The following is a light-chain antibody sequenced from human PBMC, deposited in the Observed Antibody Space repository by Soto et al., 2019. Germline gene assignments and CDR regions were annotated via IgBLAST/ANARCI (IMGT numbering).Light chain of an antibody. CDR3: QQYNIWPYT. CDR1: QSVSSL. J-gene: IGKJ2*01. Sequence: EIVLTQSPGTLSLSPGERVTLSCRASQSVSSLLAWYQQKPRQAPRLLIYDTSTRATGIPARFSGSGSGTDFTLTISSLQSEDFAIYYCQQYNIWPYTFGQGTKVDIK. CDR2: DTS. V-gene: IGKV3-15*01.